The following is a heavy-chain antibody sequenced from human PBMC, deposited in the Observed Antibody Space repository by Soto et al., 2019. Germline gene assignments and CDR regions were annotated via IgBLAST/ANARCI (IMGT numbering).Heavy chain of an antibody. CDR1: GFTFSSYG. J-gene: IGHJ6*02. D-gene: IGHD1-26*01. V-gene: IGHV3-30*18. CDR2: ISYDGSNK. Sequence: QVQLVESGGGVVQPGRFLRLSCAASGFTFSSYGMHWVRQAPGKGLEWVAVISYDGSNKYYADSVKGRFTISRDNSKNTLYLQMNSLRDEDTAVYYCAKDRPSGSRPYYYGMDVWGQGTTVTVSS. CDR3: AKDRPSGSRPYYYGMDV.